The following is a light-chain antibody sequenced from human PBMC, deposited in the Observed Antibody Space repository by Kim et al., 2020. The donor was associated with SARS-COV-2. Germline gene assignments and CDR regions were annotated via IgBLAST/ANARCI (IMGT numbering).Light chain of an antibody. CDR1: QSISSNY. CDR3: QQYGGSLQT. CDR2: GAS. Sequence: EVVLTQSPGTVSLSPGERATLSCRASQSISSNYLAWYQQKPGQAPTLLIYGASSRATCIPDRFRGSGSGTDFTLIITRLEPEDFAVYYCQQYGGSLQTFGQGTKLEI. V-gene: IGKV3-20*01. J-gene: IGKJ2*01.